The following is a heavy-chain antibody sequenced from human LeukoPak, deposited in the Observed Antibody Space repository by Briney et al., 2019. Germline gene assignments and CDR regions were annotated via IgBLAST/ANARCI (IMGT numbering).Heavy chain of an antibody. J-gene: IGHJ4*02. CDR2: IKAKTDGGTT. CDR1: GFIFSNFW. D-gene: IGHD2-2*01. CDR3: TTDMYCSSTSCPGAFDY. Sequence: GGSLRLSCAASGFIFSNFWMSWVRQAPGKGLEWVGRIKAKTDGGTTDYAAPVKGRFTISRDDSKNTLHLQMKRLKTEAKAVYYCTTDMYCSSTSCPGAFDYWGQGTLVTVSS. V-gene: IGHV3-15*01.